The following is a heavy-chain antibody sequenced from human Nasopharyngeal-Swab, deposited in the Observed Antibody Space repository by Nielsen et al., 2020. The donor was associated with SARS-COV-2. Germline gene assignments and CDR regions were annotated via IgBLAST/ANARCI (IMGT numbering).Heavy chain of an antibody. CDR3: VRGSGNYYFDY. V-gene: IGHV3-74*01. CDR2: INSDGSST. CDR1: GFTFSSYW. D-gene: IGHD1-7*01. J-gene: IGHJ4*02. Sequence: GESLKISCAASGFTFSSYWMHWVRQAPGKGLVWVSRINSDGSSTSYADSVKGRFTISRDNAKNTLYLQMNSLRAEDTAVYYCVRGSGNYYFDYWGQGTPVTVSS.